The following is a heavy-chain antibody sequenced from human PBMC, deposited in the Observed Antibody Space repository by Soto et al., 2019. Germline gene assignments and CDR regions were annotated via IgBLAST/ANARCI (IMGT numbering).Heavy chain of an antibody. CDR1: GYTFNTFG. J-gene: IGHJ4*02. CDR3: AKSPNFYCSSYPCYKYYFDY. CDR2: ISYDGSDK. V-gene: IGHV3-30*18. D-gene: IGHD2-2*01. Sequence: VGSLRLACASSGYTFNTFGMHCVRQAPGKGLEWVAVISYDGSDKYYSDSVRGRFTISRDNSMNTLYLQMNSLRTEDTAVYYCAKSPNFYCSSYPCYKYYFDYWGQGTLVTVSS.